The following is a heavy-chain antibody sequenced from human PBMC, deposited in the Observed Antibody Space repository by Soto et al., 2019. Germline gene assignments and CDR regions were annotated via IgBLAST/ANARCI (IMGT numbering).Heavy chain of an antibody. CDR3: LKGHGAHYYDQGSD. CDR2: ISWNSGSV. CDR1: GFTYDDYA. Sequence: EVQVVESGGGLVQPGRSLRLSCAASGFTYDDYAMHWVRQAPGKGLEWVSGISWNSGSVGYAYSVQGRFTISRDNAQNSVYLQMNSLRPEDTALYFCLKGHGAHYYDQGSDWGQGTLVTVSS. V-gene: IGHV3-9*01. J-gene: IGHJ4*02. D-gene: IGHD3-16*01.